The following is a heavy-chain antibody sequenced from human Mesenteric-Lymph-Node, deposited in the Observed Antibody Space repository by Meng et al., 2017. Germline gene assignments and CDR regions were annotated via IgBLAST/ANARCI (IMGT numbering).Heavy chain of an antibody. J-gene: IGHJ4*02. CDR2: ISASGST. Sequence: GESLKISCVASGFTFSTYSMSWARQAPGTGLEWVSAISASGSTFYTDSVKGRFTISRDNAKNTLYLQMNRLRADDTAVYFCASVSFYYDTSGFYFDYWGQGALVTVSS. CDR1: GFTFSTYS. D-gene: IGHD3-22*01. CDR3: ASVSFYYDTSGFYFDY. V-gene: IGHV3-23*01.